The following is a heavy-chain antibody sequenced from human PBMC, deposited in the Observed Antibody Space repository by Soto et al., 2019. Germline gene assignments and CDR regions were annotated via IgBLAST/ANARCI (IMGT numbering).Heavy chain of an antibody. CDR2: ISSSSSTI. D-gene: IGHD3-3*01. CDR1: GFTFSSYS. V-gene: IGHV3-48*01. CDR3: ARITGRILEWVTQYYYYMDV. Sequence: PGGSLRLSCAASGFTFSSYSMNWVRQAPGKGLEWVSYISSSSSTIYYADSVKGRFTISRDNAKNSLYLQMNSLRAEDTAVYYCARITGRILEWVTQYYYYMDVWGKGTTVTVSS. J-gene: IGHJ6*03.